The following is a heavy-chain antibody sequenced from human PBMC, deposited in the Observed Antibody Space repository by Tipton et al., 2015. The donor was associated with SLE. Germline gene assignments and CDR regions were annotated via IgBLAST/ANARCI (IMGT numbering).Heavy chain of an antibody. Sequence: SLRLSCAASGFTFDDFGMSWVRQAPGKGLEWVSGITWNGGSPAYADSVKGRFTISRDNAKNSLYLQMNGLRAEDTALYYRARDRIAVAGTSMDVWGQGTTVTVSS. CDR3: ARDRIAVAGTSMDV. D-gene: IGHD6-19*01. CDR2: ITWNGGSP. CDR1: GFTFDDFG. J-gene: IGHJ6*02. V-gene: IGHV3-20*04.